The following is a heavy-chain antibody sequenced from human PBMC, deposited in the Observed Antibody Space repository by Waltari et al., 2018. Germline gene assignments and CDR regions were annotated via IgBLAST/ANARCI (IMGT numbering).Heavy chain of an antibody. CDR1: GFRFSDFA. Sequence: EVQLLESGGGLVQPGGSLRLSCEASGFRFSDFAMSWVRQAPGRGLEWVAAITKTGDDTYYADSVRGRLTVSRDNSKNTLYVHMNSLRAEDAAVYYCATYNLGFIYYRGLDVWGQGTTVTVSS. V-gene: IGHV3-23*01. CDR2: ITKTGDDT. J-gene: IGHJ6*02. CDR3: ATYNLGFIYYRGLDV. D-gene: IGHD1-1*01.